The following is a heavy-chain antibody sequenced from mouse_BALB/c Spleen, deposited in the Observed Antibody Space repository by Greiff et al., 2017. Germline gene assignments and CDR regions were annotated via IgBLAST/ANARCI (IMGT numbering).Heavy chain of an antibody. V-gene: IGHV14-4*02. CDR3: NVNWEEGFAY. Sequence: EVQLVESGAELVRSGASVKLSCTASGFNIKDYYMHWVKQRPEQGLEWIGWIDPENGDTEYAPKFQGKATMTADTSSNTAYLQRSSLTSEDTAVYYCNVNWEEGFAYWGQGTLVTVSA. CDR1: GFNIKDYY. CDR2: IDPENGDT. D-gene: IGHD4-1*01. J-gene: IGHJ3*01.